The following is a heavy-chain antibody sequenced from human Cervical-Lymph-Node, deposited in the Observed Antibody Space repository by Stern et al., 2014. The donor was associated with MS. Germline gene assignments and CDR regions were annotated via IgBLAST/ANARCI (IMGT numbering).Heavy chain of an antibody. CDR1: GYSFTDNW. CDR2: IYPGDSDT. CDR3: ARDYGDYAFDY. Sequence: EVPLVESGAEVKKPGESLKISCKGSGYSFTDNWIAWVRQMPGQGLEWMGIIYPGDSDTRYSPSFQGQVTISADKSISTAYLQWSSLKASDTAMYYCARDYGDYAFDYWGQGTLVTVSS. V-gene: IGHV5-51*01. D-gene: IGHD4-17*01. J-gene: IGHJ4*02.